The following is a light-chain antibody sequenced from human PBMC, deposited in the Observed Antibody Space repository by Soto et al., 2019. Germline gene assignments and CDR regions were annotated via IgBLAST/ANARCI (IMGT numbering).Light chain of an antibody. V-gene: IGKV1-5*01. J-gene: IGKJ1*01. CDR3: QQYNSYSWT. CDR2: DAS. Sequence: DIQMTQSPSTPSASVGDRVTITCRASQSSSSWLAWYQQKPGKAPKLLIYDASSLESGVPSRFSGSGSGTEFTLTISSLQPDDFATYYCQQYNSYSWTFGQGTKVDIK. CDR1: QSSSSW.